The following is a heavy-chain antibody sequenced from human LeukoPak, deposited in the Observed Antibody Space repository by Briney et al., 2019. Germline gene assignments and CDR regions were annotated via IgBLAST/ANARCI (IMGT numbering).Heavy chain of an antibody. CDR3: AKDIVLAWDVGHNDAFDI. CDR2: ISWNSGSI. V-gene: IGHV3-9*01. Sequence: GGSLRLSCAASGFTFDDYAMHWVRQAPGKGLEWVSGISWNSGSIGYADSVKGRFTISRDNAKNSLYLQMNSLRAEDTALYYCAKDIVLAWDVGHNDAFDIWGQGTMVTVSS. D-gene: IGHD2/OR15-2a*01. CDR1: GFTFDDYA. J-gene: IGHJ3*02.